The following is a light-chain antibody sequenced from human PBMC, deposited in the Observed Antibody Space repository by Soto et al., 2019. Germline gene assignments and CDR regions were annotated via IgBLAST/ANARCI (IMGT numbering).Light chain of an antibody. CDR3: QQYGNSPRYS. Sequence: EIVLTQSPGTLSLSLGERATLSCRASQSVSSNYLAWYQQKPGQAPRLLIYGTSIRATGIPDRFSGSGSGTDFTLTISRLEPEDFAVYYCQQYGNSPRYSFGQGTKLEIK. CDR2: GTS. CDR1: QSVSSNY. J-gene: IGKJ2*03. V-gene: IGKV3-20*01.